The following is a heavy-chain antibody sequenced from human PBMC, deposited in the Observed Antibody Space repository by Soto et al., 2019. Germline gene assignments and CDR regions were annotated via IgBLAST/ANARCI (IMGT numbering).Heavy chain of an antibody. CDR1: EFTFSIFD. D-gene: IGHD5-12*01. J-gene: IGHJ4*02. CDR3: IKGGWLDY. CDR2: ISDSGDRT. Sequence: EVHLLESGGGLVQPGGSLRLSCAASEFTFSIFDMSWVRQAPGKGLEWVSMISDSGDRTYYAGSVRGRFTMSRDNSKNTVYLQMDSLRAEDPAVYYCIKGGWLDYWGQGTLVTVYS. V-gene: IGHV3-23*01.